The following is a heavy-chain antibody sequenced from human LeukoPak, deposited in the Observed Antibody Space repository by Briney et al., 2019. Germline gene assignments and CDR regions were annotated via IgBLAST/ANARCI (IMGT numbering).Heavy chain of an antibody. J-gene: IGHJ4*02. CDR1: GGSISSYY. V-gene: IGHV4-4*07. Sequence: SETLSLTCTVSGGSISSYYWNWIRQPAGKGLEWIGRIHTSGSTNYNPSLKSRVTMSVDTSKNQFSLKLSSVTAADTAVYYCARGKVVAGTPGQNSWDSWGQGILVTVSS. CDR2: IHTSGST. D-gene: IGHD6-19*01. CDR3: ARGKVVAGTPGQNSWDS.